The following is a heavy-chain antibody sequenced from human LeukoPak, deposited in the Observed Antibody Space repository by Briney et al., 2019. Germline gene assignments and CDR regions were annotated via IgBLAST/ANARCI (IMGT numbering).Heavy chain of an antibody. V-gene: IGHV3-33*01. CDR1: GFTFSSYG. D-gene: IGHD6-6*01. Sequence: GRSLRFSCAASGFTFSSYGMHWVRQAPGKGLEWVAVIWYDGSNKYYADSVKGRFTISRDNSKNTLYLQMNSLRAEDTAVYYCASLAARDFDYWGQGTLVTVSS. CDR2: IWYDGSNK. CDR3: ASLAARDFDY. J-gene: IGHJ4*02.